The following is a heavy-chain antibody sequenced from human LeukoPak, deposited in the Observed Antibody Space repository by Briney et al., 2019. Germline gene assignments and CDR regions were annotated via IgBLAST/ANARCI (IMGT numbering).Heavy chain of an antibody. CDR3: TRDGNGRRFGELPDAFDY. J-gene: IGHJ4*02. Sequence: GGSLRLSCATSDFSFRGHWMHWVRQAPGKGLVWVSRIIGDGNSISYADSVKGRFTISRDNAKNSLYLQMNSLRAEDTAVYYCTRDGNGRRFGELPDAFDYWGQGTLVTVSS. D-gene: IGHD3-10*01. V-gene: IGHV3-74*01. CDR2: IIGDGNSI. CDR1: DFSFRGHW.